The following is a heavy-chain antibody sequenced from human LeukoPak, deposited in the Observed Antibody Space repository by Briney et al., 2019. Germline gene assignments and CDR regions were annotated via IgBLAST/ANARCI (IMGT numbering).Heavy chain of an antibody. J-gene: IGHJ5*02. Sequence: GESLKISCKGSGYSFSNYWIGWVRQMPGKGLEWMGIIYPGDSDTRYSPSFPGQVAISADKSISTAYLQWSSLKVSDTAMYYCARQGCSSTSCYLSWFDPWGQGTLVTVSS. D-gene: IGHD2-2*01. CDR3: ARQGCSSTSCYLSWFDP. CDR1: GYSFSNYW. CDR2: IYPGDSDT. V-gene: IGHV5-51*01.